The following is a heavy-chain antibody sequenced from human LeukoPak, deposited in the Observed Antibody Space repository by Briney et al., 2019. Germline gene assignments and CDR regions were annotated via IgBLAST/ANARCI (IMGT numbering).Heavy chain of an antibody. V-gene: IGHV3-23*01. CDR3: AKRFAYCSGGSDYFDY. D-gene: IGHD3-10*02. CDR1: GFTFSSYA. CDR2: ISGSGGST. Sequence: PGGSLRLSCAASGFTFSSYAMSWVRQAPGKGLEWVSAISGSGGSTYYADSVKGRLTISRENSKNTLYVQINSLRAQDTALYYCAKRFAYCSGGSDYFDYWGQGTLVTVSS. J-gene: IGHJ4*02.